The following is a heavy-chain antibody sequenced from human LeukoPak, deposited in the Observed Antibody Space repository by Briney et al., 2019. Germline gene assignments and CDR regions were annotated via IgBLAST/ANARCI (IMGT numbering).Heavy chain of an antibody. CDR3: ARERARYDDFEY. Sequence: PSGTLSLTCTVSGGSISSYYWSWIRQPPGKGLEWIGYIYYSGSTTYNPSLESRVTISVDTAKNQFSLKMSSVTAAETAVYYCARERARYDDFEYWGHGILVTVSS. CDR2: IYYSGST. CDR1: GGSISSYY. V-gene: IGHV4-59*01. J-gene: IGHJ4*01. D-gene: IGHD3-3*01.